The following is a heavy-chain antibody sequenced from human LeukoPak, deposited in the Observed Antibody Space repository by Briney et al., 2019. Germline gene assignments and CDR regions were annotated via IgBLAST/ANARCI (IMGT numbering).Heavy chain of an antibody. D-gene: IGHD3-10*01. Sequence: GGSLRLSCAASGFTFSSYWMHWVRQAPGKGLEWVAVIWYDGSNKYYADSVKGRFTISRDNSKNTLYLQMNSLRAEDTAVYYCARDPSMVQGVNYMDVWGKGTTVTVSS. CDR1: GFTFSSYW. V-gene: IGHV3-33*08. J-gene: IGHJ6*03. CDR3: ARDPSMVQGVNYMDV. CDR2: IWYDGSNK.